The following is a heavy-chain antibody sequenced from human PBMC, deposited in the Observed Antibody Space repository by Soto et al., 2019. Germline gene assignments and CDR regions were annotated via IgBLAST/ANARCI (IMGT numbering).Heavy chain of an antibody. D-gene: IGHD5-12*01. CDR2: ISAYNGST. V-gene: IGHV1-18*01. J-gene: IGHJ6*02. CDR3: ARCGYTLEYTYYGMDV. Sequence: ASVKVSCKASGYTFTSYGISWVRQAPGQGLEWMGWISAYNGSTNYAQKLQGRVTMTTDTSTSTAYMELRSLRSDDTAVYYCARCGYTLEYTYYGMDVWGQGTTVTVSS. CDR1: GYTFTSYG.